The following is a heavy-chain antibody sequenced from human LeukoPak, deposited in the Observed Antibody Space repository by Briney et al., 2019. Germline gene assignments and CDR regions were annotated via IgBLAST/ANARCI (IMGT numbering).Heavy chain of an antibody. CDR3: VSSRDGYNSPFDY. J-gene: IGHJ4*02. CDR1: GFTFSSTT. CDR2: ITTNGRRT. V-gene: IGHV3-64D*06. D-gene: IGHD5-24*01. Sequence: GGSLRLSCSASGFTFSSTTMHWVHQAPGKGLEYVSAITTNGRRTYYADSVKGRFTISRNNSNNALYLQMSSLRAEDTAVYYCVSSRDGYNSPFDYWGQGTLVIVSS.